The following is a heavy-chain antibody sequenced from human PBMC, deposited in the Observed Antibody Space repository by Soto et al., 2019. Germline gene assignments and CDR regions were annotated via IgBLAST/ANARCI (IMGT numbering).Heavy chain of an antibody. Sequence: SVKVSCKASGFTFTSSGMQWVRQARGQRLEWIGWIVVGSGNTNYAQKFQERVTITRDMSTSTAYMELSSLRSEDTAVYYCARGPTHGAFDIWGQGTMVTVSS. CDR2: IVVGSGNT. J-gene: IGHJ3*02. V-gene: IGHV1-58*02. CDR3: ARGPTHGAFDI. CDR1: GFTFTSSG.